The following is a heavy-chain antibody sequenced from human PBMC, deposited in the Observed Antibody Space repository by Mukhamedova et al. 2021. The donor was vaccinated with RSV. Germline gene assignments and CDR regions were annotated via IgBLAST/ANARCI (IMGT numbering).Heavy chain of an antibody. D-gene: IGHD3-3*01. V-gene: IGHV3-30*02. J-gene: IGHJ4*02. CDR2: YDGINE. CDR3: VEDGGLFGVAKPIDY. Sequence: YDGINEFYAASVKGRFTISRDNSRNSLHLQMSSLRPEDTAVYHCVEDGGLFGVAKPIDYWGQGTLVTVSS.